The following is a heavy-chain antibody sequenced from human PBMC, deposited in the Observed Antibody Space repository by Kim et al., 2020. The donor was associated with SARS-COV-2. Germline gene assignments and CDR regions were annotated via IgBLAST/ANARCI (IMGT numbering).Heavy chain of an antibody. J-gene: IGHJ3*02. Sequence: SVKVSCKASGGTFSSYAISWVRQAPGQGLEWMGGIIPIFGTANYAQKFQGRVTITADKSTSTAYMELSSLRSEDTAVYYCARGGHYDILTGYTHGAFDIWGQGTMVTVSS. D-gene: IGHD3-9*01. CDR3: ARGGHYDILTGYTHGAFDI. V-gene: IGHV1-69*06. CDR1: GGTFSSYA. CDR2: IIPIFGTA.